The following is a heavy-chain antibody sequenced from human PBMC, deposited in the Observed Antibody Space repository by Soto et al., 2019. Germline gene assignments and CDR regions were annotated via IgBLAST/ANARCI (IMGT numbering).Heavy chain of an antibody. CDR3: ARGPGRLGGAVDAAMSYGMDV. CDR2: ISSSSSTI. Sequence: GGSLRLSCAASGFTFSSYSMNWVRQAPGKGLEWVSYISSSSSTIYYADSVKGRFTISRDNAKNSRYLQMNSLRDEDTAVYYCARGPGRLGGAVDAAMSYGMDVWGQGTTVTVSS. D-gene: IGHD5-18*01. V-gene: IGHV3-48*02. J-gene: IGHJ6*02. CDR1: GFTFSSYS.